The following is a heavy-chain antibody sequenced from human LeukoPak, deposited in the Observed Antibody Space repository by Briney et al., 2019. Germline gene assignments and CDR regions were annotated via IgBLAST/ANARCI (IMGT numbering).Heavy chain of an antibody. Sequence: GGSLRFSCAASGFTVSSNYMSWVRQAPGKGLEWVSVIYSGGSTYYADSVKGRFTISRDNSKNTLYLQMNSLRAEDTAVYYCARVQMIVVVQAFDYWGQGTLVTVSS. V-gene: IGHV3-66*02. CDR3: ARVQMIVVVQAFDY. J-gene: IGHJ4*02. D-gene: IGHD3-22*01. CDR2: IYSGGST. CDR1: GFTVSSNY.